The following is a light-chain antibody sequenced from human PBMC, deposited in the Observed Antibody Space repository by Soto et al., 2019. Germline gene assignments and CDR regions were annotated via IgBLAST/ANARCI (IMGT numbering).Light chain of an antibody. CDR1: QSINGW. CDR2: RAS. CDR3: QQYNSFFFT. Sequence: DIQMTQSPSTLSASVGDRVNITCRASQSINGWLAWSQQKPGKAPKLLSSRASDLHTGVPSRFSGSGSGTEFTLTISSLQTDDFATYYCQQYNSFFFTFGPGTKVDVK. V-gene: IGKV1-5*03. J-gene: IGKJ3*01.